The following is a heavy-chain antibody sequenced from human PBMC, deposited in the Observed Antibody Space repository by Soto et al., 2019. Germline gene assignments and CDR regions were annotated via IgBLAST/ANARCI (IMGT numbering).Heavy chain of an antibody. CDR3: EREVAAGFFDY. Sequence: SETLSLTCTVSGGSISSGGYYWSWIRQHPGKGLEWIGYIYYSGSTYYNPSLKSRVTISVDTSKNQFSLKLSSVTAADTAVYYCEREVAAGFFDYWGQGTMVTVYS. J-gene: IGHJ4*02. CDR2: IYYSGST. V-gene: IGHV4-31*03. CDR1: GGSISSGGYY. D-gene: IGHD6-13*01.